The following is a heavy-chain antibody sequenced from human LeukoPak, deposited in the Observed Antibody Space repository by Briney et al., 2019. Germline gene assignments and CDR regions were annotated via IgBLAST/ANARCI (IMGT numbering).Heavy chain of an antibody. V-gene: IGHV3-21*01. D-gene: IGHD3-22*01. CDR3: ARVPYYDSSGYFGY. CDR1: GFTFSSYS. J-gene: IGHJ4*02. CDR2: ISSSSSYI. Sequence: PGGSLRLSCAASGFTFSSYSMNWVRQAPGKGLEWVSSISSSSSYINYADSVKGRFTISRDNAKNSLYLQMNSLRAEDTAVYYCARVPYYDSSGYFGYWGQGTLVTVSS.